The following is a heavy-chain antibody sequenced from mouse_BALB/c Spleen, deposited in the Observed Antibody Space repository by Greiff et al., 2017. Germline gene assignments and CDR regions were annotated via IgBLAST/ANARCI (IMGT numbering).Heavy chain of an antibody. V-gene: IGHV2-9-2*01. J-gene: IGHJ1*01. CDR2: IWTGGGT. Sequence: QVQLQQSGPGLVAPSQSLSITCTVSGFSLTSYDISWIRQPPGKGLEWLGVIWTGGGTNYNSAFMSRLSISKDNSKSQVFLKMNSLQTDDTAIYYCVKATYYYRYFEVWGAGTTGTVSS. CDR3: VKATYYYRYFEV. CDR1: GFSLTSYD. D-gene: IGHD1-1*01.